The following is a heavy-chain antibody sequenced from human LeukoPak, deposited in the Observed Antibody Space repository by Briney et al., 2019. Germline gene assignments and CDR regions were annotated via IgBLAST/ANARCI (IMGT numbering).Heavy chain of an antibody. CDR1: GGSISSYY. D-gene: IGHD6-19*01. V-gene: IGHV4-59*08. CDR3: ARLSVAGRGGLDY. J-gene: IGHJ4*02. Sequence: SETLSLTCTVSGGSISSYYWNWIRQPPGEGLEWIGYIHYSGNSNYNPSLKSRVTISVDTSKNQFSLKLTSVTAADTAVYYCARLSVAGRGGLDYWGQGTLVTVSS. CDR2: IHYSGNS.